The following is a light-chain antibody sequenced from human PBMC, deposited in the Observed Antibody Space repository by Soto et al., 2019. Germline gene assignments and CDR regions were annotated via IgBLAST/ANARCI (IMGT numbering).Light chain of an antibody. Sequence: QSVLTQPPSVSGAPGQTVTISCTGGGSNIGAGHDVHWFQQIPGAAPKLLIYGNSNRPSGIPDRFSASKSDSSAALTINGLQAEDEADYHCQSYDNGLGGSRIFGGGTKLTVL. CDR2: GNS. CDR1: GSNIGAGHD. CDR3: QSYDNGLGGSRI. J-gene: IGLJ2*01. V-gene: IGLV1-40*01.